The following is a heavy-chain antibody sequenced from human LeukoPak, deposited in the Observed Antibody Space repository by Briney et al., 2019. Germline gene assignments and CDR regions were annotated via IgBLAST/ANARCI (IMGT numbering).Heavy chain of an antibody. CDR2: IYTSGST. D-gene: IGHD3-3*01. Sequence: SQTLSLTCAVSGGSISSGGYYWSWIRQPAGKGLEWIGRIYTSGSTNYNPSLKGRVTMSVDTSKNQFSLKLSSVTAADTAVYYCAREIRFLEWSGYYYYYMDVWGKGTTVTVSS. CDR3: AREIRFLEWSGYYYYYMDV. V-gene: IGHV4-61*02. J-gene: IGHJ6*03. CDR1: GGSISSGGYY.